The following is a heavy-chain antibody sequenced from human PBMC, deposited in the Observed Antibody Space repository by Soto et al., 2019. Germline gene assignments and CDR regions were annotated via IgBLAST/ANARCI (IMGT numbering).Heavy chain of an antibody. D-gene: IGHD3-10*01. CDR3: ARGYGGSGRQSLYYFDY. CDR1: GGSFSGYY. J-gene: IGHJ4*01. CDR2: INHSGST. V-gene: IGHV4-34*01. Sequence: SETLSLTCAVYGGSFSGYYWSWIRQPPGKGLEWIGEINHSGSTNYNPSLKSRVTISVDTSKNQFSLKLSSVTAADTAVYYCARGYGGSGRQSLYYFDYWGHGTLVTVSS.